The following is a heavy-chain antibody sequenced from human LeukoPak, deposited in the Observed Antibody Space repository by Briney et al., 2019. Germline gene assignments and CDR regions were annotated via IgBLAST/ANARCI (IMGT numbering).Heavy chain of an antibody. CDR2: IYYSGST. Sequence: SETLSLTCTVSGGSISSYYWSWIRQPPGKGLEWIGYIYYSGSTNYNPSLKSRVTISVDTSKNQFSLKLSSVTAADTAVYYCARIGYCSSTKCYGGYYFDFWGQGTLVTVSS. V-gene: IGHV4-59*12. CDR1: GGSISSYY. D-gene: IGHD2-2*01. CDR3: ARIGYCSSTKCYGGYYFDF. J-gene: IGHJ4*02.